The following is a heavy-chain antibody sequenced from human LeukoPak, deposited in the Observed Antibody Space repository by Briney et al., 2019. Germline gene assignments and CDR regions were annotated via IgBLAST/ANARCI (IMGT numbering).Heavy chain of an antibody. D-gene: IGHD2-21*01. Sequence: KPSETLSLTCAVSGASISGSDWWTWVRQPPGKGLEWIGEIYHSGSTNYNPSLKSRVTISVDKSKSHFSLKVTSVTAADTAVYYCARVVGNTNFDSWGQGALVTVSS. CDR3: ARVVGNTNFDS. V-gene: IGHV4-4*02. J-gene: IGHJ4*02. CDR1: GASISGSDW. CDR2: IYHSGST.